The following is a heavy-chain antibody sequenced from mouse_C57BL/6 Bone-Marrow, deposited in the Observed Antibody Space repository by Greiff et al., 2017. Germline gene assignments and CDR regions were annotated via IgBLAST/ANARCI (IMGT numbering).Heavy chain of an antibody. J-gene: IGHJ2*01. D-gene: IGHD1-1*01. V-gene: IGHV1-55*01. Sequence: QVQLQQPGAELVKPGASVKMSCKASGYTFTSYWITWVKQRPGQGLEWIGNIYPGSGSTNYNEKFKCKATLTVDTSSSTAYMQLSSLTSEDSAVYYCARYTVGDFDYWGQGTTLTVSS. CDR1: GYTFTSYW. CDR2: IYPGSGST. CDR3: ARYTVGDFDY.